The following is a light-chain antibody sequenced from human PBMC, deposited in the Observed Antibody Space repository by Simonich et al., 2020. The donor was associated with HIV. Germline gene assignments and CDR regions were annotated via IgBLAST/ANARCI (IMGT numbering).Light chain of an antibody. V-gene: IGKV3-11*01. CDR2: DAS. Sequence: EIVMTQSPATLSVSPGERATLSCRASQSGSSSLAWYQQKPGQAPRLLIYDASNRATGIPARFSGTGSGTDFTLTISSLEPEDFAVYYCQQRSNWEGTFGGGTKVEIK. CDR1: QSGSSS. J-gene: IGKJ4*01. CDR3: QQRSNWEGT.